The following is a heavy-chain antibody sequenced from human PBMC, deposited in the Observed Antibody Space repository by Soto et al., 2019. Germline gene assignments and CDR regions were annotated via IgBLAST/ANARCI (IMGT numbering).Heavy chain of an antibody. Sequence: GGSLRLSCVASGXSFSIYSMNWVRQAPGKGLEWVSSIKSSTTYADSVKGRFTISRDNAKNSLYLQMNSLRADDTAVYYCVVSGWYYGFDIWGQGTMVTVSS. D-gene: IGHD6-19*01. V-gene: IGHV3-21*01. J-gene: IGHJ3*02. CDR1: GXSFSIYS. CDR2: IKSSTT. CDR3: VVSGWYYGFDI.